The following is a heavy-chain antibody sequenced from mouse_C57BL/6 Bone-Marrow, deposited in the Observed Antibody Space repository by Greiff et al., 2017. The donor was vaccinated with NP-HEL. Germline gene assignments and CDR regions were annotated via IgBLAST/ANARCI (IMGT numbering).Heavy chain of an antibody. CDR3: TRSLTGTGY. D-gene: IGHD4-1*01. Sequence: EVQLQQSGTVLARPGASVKMSCKTSGYTFTSYWMHWVKQRPGPGLEWIGAIYPGNSDNSYNQKFKGKAKLNAVTSASTAYMEMSSLTNEDSAVYYCTRSLTGTGYWGQGTTLTVSS. J-gene: IGHJ2*01. CDR1: GYTFTSYW. CDR2: IYPGNSDN. V-gene: IGHV1-5*01.